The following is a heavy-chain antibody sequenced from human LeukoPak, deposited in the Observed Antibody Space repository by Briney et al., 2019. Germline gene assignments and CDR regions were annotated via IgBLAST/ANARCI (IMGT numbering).Heavy chain of an antibody. V-gene: IGHV3-33*01. Sequence: PSGTLRLTCAASGYIFSNDGYRCGLQHPPRRLLGVAGILYDKTKTYYKDSVKGRFTISIDNSKNKLFLQLNTVTAEDTAVYYCARGRRMITVTTAPFFVCWGQGTLVTVSS. J-gene: IGHJ4*02. CDR2: ILYDKTKT. CDR3: ARGRRMITVTTAPFFVC. CDR1: GYIFSNDG. D-gene: IGHD4-11*01.